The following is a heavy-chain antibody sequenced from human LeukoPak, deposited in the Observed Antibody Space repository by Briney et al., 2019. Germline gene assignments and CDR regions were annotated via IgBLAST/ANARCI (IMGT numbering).Heavy chain of an antibody. V-gene: IGHV3-23*01. Sequence: GGSLRLSCAASGFTFSSYGMNWVRQAPGKGLEWVSGISGSGGSIYYADSVKGRFTISRDNSKNTLYLQMNSLKTEDTAVYYCTTDYTLGYCSGGSCYQDFDYWGQGTLVTVSS. D-gene: IGHD2-15*01. CDR1: GFTFSSYG. CDR2: ISGSGGSI. J-gene: IGHJ4*02. CDR3: TTDYTLGYCSGGSCYQDFDY.